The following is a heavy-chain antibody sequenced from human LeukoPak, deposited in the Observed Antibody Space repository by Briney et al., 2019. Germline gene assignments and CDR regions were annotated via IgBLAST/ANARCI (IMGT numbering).Heavy chain of an antibody. CDR2: ITGSSRST. J-gene: IGHJ4*02. Sequence: GGSLSSSWAASGFTFSSYAMSWVRQAPGKGLEWVSTITGSSRSTYYADAVRGRCTISRDNYKTTLYLQMNSHTAEDTAIYYCAKDTPLAAYSPGWSGNSFDAWGQGTLVTVSS. V-gene: IGHV3-23*01. CDR3: AKDTPLAAYSPGWSGNSFDA. D-gene: IGHD6-19*01. CDR1: GFTFSSYA.